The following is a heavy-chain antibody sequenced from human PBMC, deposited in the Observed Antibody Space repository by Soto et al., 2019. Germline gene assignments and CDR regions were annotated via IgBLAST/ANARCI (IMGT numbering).Heavy chain of an antibody. CDR1: GGSISGYY. V-gene: IGHV4-59*08. D-gene: IGHD3-10*01. CDR3: ARLTIGSFNWFDP. CDR2: VSYSGST. Sequence: SETLSLTCTVSGGSISGYYWSWIRLPPGKGLEWIGFVSYSGSTNYNPSLKSRVTMSVDTSKNQISLKLSSVTASDTAVYYCARLTIGSFNWFDPWGQGTLVTVSS. J-gene: IGHJ5*02.